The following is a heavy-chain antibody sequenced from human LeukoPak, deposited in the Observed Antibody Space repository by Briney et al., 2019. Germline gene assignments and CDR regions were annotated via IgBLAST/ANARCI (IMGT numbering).Heavy chain of an antibody. D-gene: IGHD5-18*01. J-gene: IGHJ4*02. CDR2: ISYSGTT. CDR1: GDSISTYY. CDR3: ARSDTGVVTPFDY. V-gene: IGHV4-59*01. Sequence: SETLSITCTVSGDSISTYYWSWIRQPPGKGLDWIGHISYSGTTKYNPSLKSRVTISVDMSKDQFSLKLSSVTAADTAVYYCARSDTGVVTPFDYWGQGTLVTVSS.